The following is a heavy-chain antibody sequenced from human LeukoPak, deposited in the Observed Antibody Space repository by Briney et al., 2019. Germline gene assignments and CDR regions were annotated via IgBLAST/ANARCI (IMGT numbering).Heavy chain of an antibody. D-gene: IGHD6-13*01. CDR1: GYTFSDFG. V-gene: IGHV1-18*01. J-gene: IGHJ5*02. CDR2: IGAYNDNT. Sequence: GASVKVSCKASGYTFSDFGITWVRQAPGQGVEWMGWIGAYNDNTNYAQKFQGRVTLTTDTSTSTAYMELRSLRSDDTAVYYCATTNRWYPNWFDPWGQGTLVTVSS. CDR3: ATTNRWYPNWFDP.